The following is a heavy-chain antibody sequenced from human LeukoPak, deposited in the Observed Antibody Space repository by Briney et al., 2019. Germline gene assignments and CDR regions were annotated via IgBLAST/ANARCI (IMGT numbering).Heavy chain of an antibody. V-gene: IGHV4-61*02. CDR2: IYTSGST. Sequence: PSQTLSLTCTVSGGSISSGSYDWSWIRQPAGKGLEWIGRIYTSGSTNYNPSLKSRVTISVDTSKNQFSLKLSSVTAADTAVYYCAREGSNYRRMAFDYWGQGTLVTVSS. D-gene: IGHD4-11*01. CDR3: AREGSNYRRMAFDY. J-gene: IGHJ4*02. CDR1: GGSISSGSYD.